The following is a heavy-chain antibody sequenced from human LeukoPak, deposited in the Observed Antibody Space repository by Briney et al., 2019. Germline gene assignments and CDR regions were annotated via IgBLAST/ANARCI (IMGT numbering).Heavy chain of an antibody. Sequence: PGGSLRLSCAASGFTFSSYAMQWVRQSPGKGLEWVAVIWYDGSNKYYADSVKGRFTTSRDNSKNTLYLQMDSLRAEDTAIYYCAKDSSAYSGSYYDHWGQGTLVTVSS. CDR1: GFTFSSYA. CDR2: IWYDGSNK. V-gene: IGHV3-33*06. D-gene: IGHD1-26*01. J-gene: IGHJ5*02. CDR3: AKDSSAYSGSYYDH.